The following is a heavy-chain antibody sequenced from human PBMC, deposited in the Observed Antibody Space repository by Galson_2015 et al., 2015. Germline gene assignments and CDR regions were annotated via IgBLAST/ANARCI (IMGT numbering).Heavy chain of an antibody. D-gene: IGHD4-23*01. Sequence: SETLSLTCAVYGGSLGGYYWNWIRQPPGKGLEWIGEINHSGSPNYNPSLKSRVTILVDTSKNQVSLNLSSVTAADTAVYYCARSYRWQGLYNWFDPWGQGTLVTVSS. CDR1: GGSLGGYY. CDR3: ARSYRWQGLYNWFDP. J-gene: IGHJ5*02. V-gene: IGHV4-34*01. CDR2: INHSGSP.